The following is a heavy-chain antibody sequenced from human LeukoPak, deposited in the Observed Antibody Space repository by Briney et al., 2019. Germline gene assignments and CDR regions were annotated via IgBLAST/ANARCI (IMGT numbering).Heavy chain of an antibody. V-gene: IGHV3-23*01. J-gene: IGHJ3*02. CDR2: ISGSGGST. CDR1: GFTFSSYA. CDR3: ARDNDGFDI. Sequence: PGGSLRLSCAASGFTFSSYAMSWVRQAPAKGLEWVSTISGSGGSTYYADSVKGRFSISRDNAKNSVYMEMNSLRAEDTAMYYCARDNDGFDIWGQGTMVTVSS.